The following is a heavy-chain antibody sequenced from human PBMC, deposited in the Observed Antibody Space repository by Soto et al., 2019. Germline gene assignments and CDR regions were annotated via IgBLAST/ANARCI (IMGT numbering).Heavy chain of an antibody. CDR1: GGSISDYY. CDR2: VYYTGGT. CDR3: ARTYSNYAYYYYYMDV. V-gene: IGHV4-59*08. D-gene: IGHD4-4*01. Sequence: SETLSLTCSVSGGSISDYYWSWIRQPPGKGLEWIGYVYYTGGTNYNPSLKSRVTISVDTSKNQFSLRLSSVTAADTAVYYCARTYSNYAYYYYYMDVWGKGTSVTVSS. J-gene: IGHJ6*03.